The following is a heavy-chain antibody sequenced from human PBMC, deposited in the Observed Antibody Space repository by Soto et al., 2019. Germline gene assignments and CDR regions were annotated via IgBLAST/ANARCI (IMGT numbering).Heavy chain of an antibody. J-gene: IGHJ4*02. V-gene: IGHV3-48*03. D-gene: IGHD3-10*01. CDR3: ARDRGTSDY. CDR1: GFTFSSYE. Sequence: GGSLRLSCAASGFTFSSYEMNWVRQAPGKGLEWVSYISSSGSTIYYADSVKGRFTISRDNAKNSLYLQLNSLRAEDTAVYYCARDRGTSDYWGQGALVTVSS. CDR2: ISSSGSTI.